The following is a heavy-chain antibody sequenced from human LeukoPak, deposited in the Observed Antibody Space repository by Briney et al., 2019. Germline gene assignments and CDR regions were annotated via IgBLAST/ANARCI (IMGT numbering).Heavy chain of an antibody. CDR3: AKDMLYYYDSSGYFADY. J-gene: IGHJ4*02. CDR2: IRYDGSNK. CDR1: GFTFSSYG. D-gene: IGHD3-22*01. Sequence: GGSLRLSCAASGFTFSSYGMHWVRQAPGKGLEWVAFIRYDGSNKYYADSVKGRVTISRDNSKNTLYLQMNSLRAEDTAVYYCAKDMLYYYDSSGYFADYWGQGTLVTVSS. V-gene: IGHV3-30*02.